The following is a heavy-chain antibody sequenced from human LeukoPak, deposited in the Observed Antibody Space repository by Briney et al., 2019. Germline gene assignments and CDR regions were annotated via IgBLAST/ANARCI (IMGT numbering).Heavy chain of an antibody. CDR1: GFTFSSYW. J-gene: IGHJ3*02. D-gene: IGHD1-26*01. CDR3: ARWEIVGAHVAFDI. CDR2: INSDGSST. V-gene: IGHV3-74*01. Sequence: PGGSLRLSCAASGFTFSSYWMHWVRQAPGKGLVWVSRINSDGSSTSYADSVKGRFTISRDNAKNTLYLQMNSLRAEDTAVYYCARWEIVGAHVAFDIWGQGTMVTVSS.